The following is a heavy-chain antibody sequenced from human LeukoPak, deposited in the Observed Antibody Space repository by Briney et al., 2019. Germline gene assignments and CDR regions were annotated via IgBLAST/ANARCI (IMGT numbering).Heavy chain of an antibody. Sequence: GGSLRLSCAASGFTFDDYAMHWVRQAPGKGLEWVSGISWNSGSIGYADSVKGRFTISRDNAKNSLYLQMNSLRAEDTALYYCAKDRWMEDRGYFDYWGQGTLVTVSS. CDR1: GFTFDDYA. J-gene: IGHJ4*02. V-gene: IGHV3-9*01. CDR3: AKDRWMEDRGYFDY. D-gene: IGHD5-12*01. CDR2: ISWNSGSI.